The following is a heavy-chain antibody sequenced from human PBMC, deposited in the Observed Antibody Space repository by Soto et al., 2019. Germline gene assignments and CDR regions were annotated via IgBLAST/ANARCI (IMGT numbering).Heavy chain of an antibody. V-gene: IGHV4-34*01. CDR1: GGSFSGYY. CDR3: ARVLRYCSSTSCYPTPWRWLRFGGWFDP. CDR2: INHSGST. D-gene: IGHD2-2*01. J-gene: IGHJ5*02. Sequence: KTSETLSLTCAVYGGSFSGYYWSWIRQPPGKGLEWIGEINHSGSTNYNPSLKSRVTISVDTSKNQFSLKLSSVTAADTAVYYCARVLRYCSSTSCYPTPWRWLRFGGWFDPWGQGTLVTVSS.